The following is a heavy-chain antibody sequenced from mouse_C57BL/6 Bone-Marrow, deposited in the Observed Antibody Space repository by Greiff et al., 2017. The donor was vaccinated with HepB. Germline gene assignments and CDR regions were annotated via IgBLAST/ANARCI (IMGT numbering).Heavy chain of an antibody. CDR1: GYTFTSYW. V-gene: IGHV1-64*01. CDR2: IHPNSGST. D-gene: IGHD1-1*01. CDR3: ARADYYGRRPWFAY. Sequence: QVQLQQPGAELVKPGASVKLSCKASGYTFTSYWMHWVKQRPGQGLEWIGMIHPNSGSTNYNEKFKSKATLTVDKSSSTAYMQLSSLTSEDSAVYYCARADYYGRRPWFAYWGQGTLVTVSA. J-gene: IGHJ3*01.